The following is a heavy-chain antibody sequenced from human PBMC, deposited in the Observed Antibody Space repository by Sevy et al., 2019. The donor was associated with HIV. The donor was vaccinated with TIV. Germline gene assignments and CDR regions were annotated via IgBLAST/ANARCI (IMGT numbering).Heavy chain of an antibody. Sequence: GGSLRLSCEASGFTFSSYEMNWVRQAPGKGLEWVSYISSSGTTIKYADSVKGRFTISRDNAKNSVSLQMHSLRAEDTAVYYCARNGGYADYGMDVWGQGTTVTVSS. D-gene: IGHD2-2*01. CDR2: ISSSGTTI. J-gene: IGHJ6*02. CDR3: ARNGGYADYGMDV. V-gene: IGHV3-48*03. CDR1: GFTFSSYE.